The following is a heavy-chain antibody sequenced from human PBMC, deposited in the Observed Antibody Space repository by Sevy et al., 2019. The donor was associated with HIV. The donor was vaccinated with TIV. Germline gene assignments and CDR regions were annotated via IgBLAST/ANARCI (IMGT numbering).Heavy chain of an antibody. CDR1: GYTFTSYG. J-gene: IGHJ4*02. V-gene: IGHV1-18*01. CDR3: ARDPVGYSSSWYGGGY. D-gene: IGHD6-13*01. Sequence: ASVKVSCKASGYTFTSYGISWVRQAPGQGLEWMGWISAYNGNTNYAQKLQGRVTMTTDTSTSKAYMELRSLRSDDTAVYYCARDPVGYSSSWYGGGYWGQGTLVTVSS. CDR2: ISAYNGNT.